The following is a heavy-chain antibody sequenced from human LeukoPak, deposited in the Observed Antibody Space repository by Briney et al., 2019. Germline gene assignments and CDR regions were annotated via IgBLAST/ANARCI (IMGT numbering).Heavy chain of an antibody. J-gene: IGHJ5*02. D-gene: IGHD2-2*02. CDR3: ARDQKGYCSSTSCYKYNWFDP. CDR1: GGSISSYY. Sequence: SETLSLTCTVSGGSISSYYWSWIRQPAGKGLEWIGRIYTSGSTNYNPSLKSRVTMSVDTYKNQFSLKLSSVTAADTAVYYCARDQKGYCSSTSCYKYNWFDPWGQGTLVTVSS. CDR2: IYTSGST. V-gene: IGHV4-4*07.